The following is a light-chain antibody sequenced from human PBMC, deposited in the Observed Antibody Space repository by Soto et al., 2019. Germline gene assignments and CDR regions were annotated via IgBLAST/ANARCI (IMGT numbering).Light chain of an antibody. CDR1: QTVANNY. CDR3: QQCAYSPLT. V-gene: IGKV3-20*01. CDR2: DAY. J-gene: IGKJ1*01. Sequence: DIVLTQSPGTLSLSPGERATLSCRASQTVANNYLSWYQQTPGQAPRLLIYDAYRRATVPPNMFTGSWSGTDFPPTIARLAQDYFAVYYCQQCAYSPLTFGQGTKVEIK.